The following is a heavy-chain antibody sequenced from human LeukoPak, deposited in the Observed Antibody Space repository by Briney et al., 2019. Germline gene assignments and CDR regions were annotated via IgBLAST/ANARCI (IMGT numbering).Heavy chain of an antibody. D-gene: IGHD6-13*01. Sequence: PGGSLRLSCAASGFTFDDYAMHWVRQAPGEGLEWVSGISWNSGSIGYADSVKGRFTISRDNAKNSLYLQMNSLRAEDTALYYCAKAPTATRYSNSWYPEWGQGTLVTVSS. CDR3: AKAPTATRYSNSWYPE. CDR2: ISWNSGSI. CDR1: GFTFDDYA. J-gene: IGHJ4*02. V-gene: IGHV3-9*01.